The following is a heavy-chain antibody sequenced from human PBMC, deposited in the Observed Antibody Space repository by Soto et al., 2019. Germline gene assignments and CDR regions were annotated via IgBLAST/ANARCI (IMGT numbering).Heavy chain of an antibody. CDR2: INHSGST. D-gene: IGHD3-10*01. J-gene: IGHJ6*02. V-gene: IGHV4-34*01. CDR1: GGSFSGYY. Sequence: QVQLQQWGAGLLKPSETLSLTCAVYGGSFSGYYWSWIRQPPGKGLEWIGEINHSGSTNYNPSLKRRGPISVDTSKNHFSLKLSSVTAADTAVYYCARGRTCNYYGSGSYYAYYYCGMDVWGQGTTVTVSS. CDR3: ARGRTCNYYGSGSYYAYYYCGMDV.